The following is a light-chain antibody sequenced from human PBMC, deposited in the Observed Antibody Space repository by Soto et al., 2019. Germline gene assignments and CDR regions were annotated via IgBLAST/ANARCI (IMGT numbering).Light chain of an antibody. CDR3: QQRSNWYT. CDR2: DAS. Sequence: EIVLTQSPATLSLSPGERATLSCRASQSVSSYLAWYQQKPGQAPRLLIYDASNRATGIPARFSGSGSGTVFTLTISSLAPEYFAVYYCQQRSNWYTFGQGTKLEIK. V-gene: IGKV3-11*01. J-gene: IGKJ2*01. CDR1: QSVSSY.